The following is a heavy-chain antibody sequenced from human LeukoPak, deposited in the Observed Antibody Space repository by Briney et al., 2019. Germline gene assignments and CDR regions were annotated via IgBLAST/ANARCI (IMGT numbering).Heavy chain of an antibody. Sequence: TGRSLRLSCAASGFTFSSYGMHWVRQAPGKGLEWVAVISYDGSNKYYADSVKGRFTISRDNSKNTLYLQMNSLRAEDTAVYYCAKDLFSIAAAGIGYFDYWGPGTLVTVSS. CDR1: GFTFSSYG. J-gene: IGHJ4*02. V-gene: IGHV3-30*18. D-gene: IGHD6-13*01. CDR3: AKDLFSIAAAGIGYFDY. CDR2: ISYDGSNK.